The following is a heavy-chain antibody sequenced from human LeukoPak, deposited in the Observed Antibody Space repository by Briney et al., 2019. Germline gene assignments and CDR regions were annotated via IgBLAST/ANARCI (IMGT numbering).Heavy chain of an antibody. Sequence: GASVKVSCKASGYTFTSYYMHWVRQAPGQGLEWMGIINPSGGSTSYAQKSQGRVTMTRDMSTSTVYMELSSLRSEDTAVYYCASPKAIEYSSSTALDYWGQGTLVTVSS. D-gene: IGHD6-6*01. V-gene: IGHV1-46*01. CDR2: INPSGGST. CDR1: GYTFTSYY. J-gene: IGHJ4*02. CDR3: ASPKAIEYSSSTALDY.